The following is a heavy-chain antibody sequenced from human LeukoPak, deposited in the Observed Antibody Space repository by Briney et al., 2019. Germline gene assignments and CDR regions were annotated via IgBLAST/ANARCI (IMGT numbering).Heavy chain of an antibody. CDR1: GFTFRNYA. D-gene: IGHD6-19*01. CDR2: ISGSGGST. V-gene: IGHV3-23*01. Sequence: GGSLRLSCAASGFTFRNYAMAWVRQAPGKGLEWVSAISGSGGSTYYADSVKGRFTISRDNSKNTLYLQMNSLRAEDTAVYYCAKGGYSSGWYSDRGGHFDYWGQGTLVTVSS. J-gene: IGHJ4*02. CDR3: AKGGYSSGWYSDRGGHFDY.